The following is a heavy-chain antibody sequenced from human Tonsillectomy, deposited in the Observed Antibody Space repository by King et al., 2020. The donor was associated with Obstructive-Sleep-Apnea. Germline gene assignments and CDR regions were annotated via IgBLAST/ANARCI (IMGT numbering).Heavy chain of an antibody. CDR3: ARDRPRDDYGDLHEVY. CDR1: GFTFSNYW. D-gene: IGHD4-17*01. V-gene: IGHV3-7*01. CDR2: IKQDGGEK. Sequence: VQLVESGGGLVQPGGSLRLSCTVSGFTFSNYWMTWVRQAPGKGLEWGANIKQDGGEKYYVDSVKGRFTISRANAKNSLYLQMNSLRAEDTAVYYCARDRPRDDYGDLHEVYWGQGTLVTVSS. J-gene: IGHJ4*02.